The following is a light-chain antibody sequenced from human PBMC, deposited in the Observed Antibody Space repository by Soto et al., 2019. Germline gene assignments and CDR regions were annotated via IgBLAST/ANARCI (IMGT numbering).Light chain of an antibody. CDR2: DVS. CDR3: QQRSDWPWT. J-gene: IGKJ5*01. V-gene: IGKV3-11*01. CDR1: ESVTNY. Sequence: EIVVTQSPATLSLSPWERGTLSCRASESVTNYLAWYQQKPGQAPRLLVYDVSNRATGTPARFSGGGSGTDVTLTISNREHEDFAGYYCQQRSDWPWTFGQGTRLEIK.